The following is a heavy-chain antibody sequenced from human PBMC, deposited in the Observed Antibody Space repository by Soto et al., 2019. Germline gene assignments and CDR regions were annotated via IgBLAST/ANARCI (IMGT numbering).Heavy chain of an antibody. CDR1: GGTFSRYA. CDR2: IIPILGIA. V-gene: IGHV1-69*04. CDR3: ARVMGDCSSTSCYYYYCYGVGV. J-gene: IGHJ6*02. Sequence: ASVKVSCKASGGTFSRYAISWVRQAPGQGLEWMGRIIPILGIANYAQKFQGRVTITADRSTGAAYMELSSLRSEDRGVYYCARVMGDCSSTSCYYYYCYGVGVWGQGTTVTVSS. D-gene: IGHD2-2*01.